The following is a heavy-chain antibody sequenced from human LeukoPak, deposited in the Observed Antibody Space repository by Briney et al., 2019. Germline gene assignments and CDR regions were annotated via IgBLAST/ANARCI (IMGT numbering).Heavy chain of an antibody. V-gene: IGHV1-46*01. CDR3: ARVRTTVALRTYYYMDV. CDR2: INPSGGST. J-gene: IGHJ6*03. CDR1: GYTFTSYY. D-gene: IGHD4-11*01. Sequence: GASVKVSCKASGYTFTSYYMHWVRQAPGQGLEWMGIINPSGGSTSYAQKFQGRVTMTRDTSTSTVYMELSSLRSEDTAVYYCARVRTTVALRTYYYMDVWGKGTTVTVSS.